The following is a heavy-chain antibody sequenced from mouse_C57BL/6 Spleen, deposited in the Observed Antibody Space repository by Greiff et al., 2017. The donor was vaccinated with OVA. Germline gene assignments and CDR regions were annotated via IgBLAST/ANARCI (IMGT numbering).Heavy chain of an antibody. D-gene: IGHD2-5*01. V-gene: IGHV1-55*01. CDR3: ARGGIYSNYFDY. J-gene: IGHJ2*01. Sequence: QVQLQQPGAELVKPWASVKMSCKASGYTFTSYWITWVKQRPGQGLEWIGDIYPGSGSTNYNEKFKSKATLTVDTSSSTAYMQLSSLTSEDSAVYYCARGGIYSNYFDYWGQGTTLTVSS. CDR2: IYPGSGST. CDR1: GYTFTSYW.